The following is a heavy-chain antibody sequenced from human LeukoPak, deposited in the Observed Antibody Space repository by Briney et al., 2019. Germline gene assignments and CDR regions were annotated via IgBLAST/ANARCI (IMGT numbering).Heavy chain of an antibody. CDR2: VSGSGGST. Sequence: GGSLRLSCAASGFTFSSYAMSWVRQAPGKGLEWVSAVSGSGGSTYYADSVKGRFTISRDNSKNTLYLQMNSLKTEDTAVYYCVRSGYYLFDYWGQGTLVTVSS. J-gene: IGHJ4*02. CDR3: VRSGYYLFDY. D-gene: IGHD3-3*01. V-gene: IGHV3-23*01. CDR1: GFTFSSYA.